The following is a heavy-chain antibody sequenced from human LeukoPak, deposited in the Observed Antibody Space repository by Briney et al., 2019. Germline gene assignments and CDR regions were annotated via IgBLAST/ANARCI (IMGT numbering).Heavy chain of an antibody. J-gene: IGHJ4*02. CDR2: IYFGGNT. V-gene: IGHV4-39*01. CDR1: GGSISSSSYQ. CDR3: ARRSNYFDY. Sequence: SETLSLTCTVSGGSISSSSYQWGWLRQPPGRGLGWIGNIYFGGNTYYSPSLRYRVTVYVDTSRNQFSLQLTSVTAADTAVYYCARRSNYFDYWGQGTLVTVSS.